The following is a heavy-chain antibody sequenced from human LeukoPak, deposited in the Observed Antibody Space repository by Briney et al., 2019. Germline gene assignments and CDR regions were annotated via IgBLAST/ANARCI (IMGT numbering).Heavy chain of an antibody. V-gene: IGHV1-69*13. CDR1: GGAFRSYA. J-gene: IGHJ6*02. CDR3: ARDAATDFYGMDV. CDR2: IIPIFGTA. Sequence: ASLKVSCKASGGAFRSYAISWVRQAPGQGLEWIGGIIPIFGTANYAQKCQGRVTITADESTSTAYMELSSLRSEDTAEYYCARDAATDFYGMDVWGQGTTVTVSS. D-gene: IGHD2-15*01.